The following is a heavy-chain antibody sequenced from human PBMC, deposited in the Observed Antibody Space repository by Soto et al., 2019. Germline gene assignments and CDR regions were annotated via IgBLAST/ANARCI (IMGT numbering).Heavy chain of an antibody. CDR1: GFTFSSYW. Sequence: GGSLRLSCAASGFTFSSYWMHWVRQAPGKGLVWVSRINSDGISTSYADSVKGRFTISRDNAKNTLYLQMNSLRAEDTAVYYCAREGPNCSGGSCYGENAFDIWGQGTMVTVSS. CDR2: INSDGIST. D-gene: IGHD2-15*01. V-gene: IGHV3-74*01. J-gene: IGHJ3*02. CDR3: AREGPNCSGGSCYGENAFDI.